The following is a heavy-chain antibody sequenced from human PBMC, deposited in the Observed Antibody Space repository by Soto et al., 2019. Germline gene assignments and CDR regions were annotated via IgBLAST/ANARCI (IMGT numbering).Heavy chain of an antibody. CDR3: ARMGDVPYYYYGMDV. V-gene: IGHV1-18*01. Sequence: QVQLVQSGAEVKKPGASVKVSCKASGYTFTSYGISWVRQAPGQGLEWMGWINGYNGNTNHAQKLQGRVTMSTDTSPXTADMELRSLRSDDSAVYYCARMGDVPYYYYGMDVWGQGTTVTVSS. D-gene: IGHD3-16*01. CDR2: INGYNGNT. J-gene: IGHJ6*02. CDR1: GYTFTSYG.